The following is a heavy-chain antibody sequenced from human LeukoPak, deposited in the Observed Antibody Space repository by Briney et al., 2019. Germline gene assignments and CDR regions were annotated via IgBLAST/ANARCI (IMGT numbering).Heavy chain of an antibody. CDR3: ATDDSSGFYLGDVNY. D-gene: IGHD3-22*01. V-gene: IGHV1-2*02. CDR2: INPNSGAI. J-gene: IGHJ4*02. Sequence: AAVKVSCKASVGTFSRYAISWVRQAPGQGLGCVGWINPNSGAIHYVQKFQGRVTMNRDTSIRTVYMELSRLTSDDTAVYYCATDDSSGFYLGDVNYWGQGTRVTVSS. CDR1: VGTFSRYA.